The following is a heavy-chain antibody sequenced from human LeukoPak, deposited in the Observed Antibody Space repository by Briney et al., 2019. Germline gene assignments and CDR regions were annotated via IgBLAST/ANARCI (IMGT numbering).Heavy chain of an antibody. CDR3: ARELRDCYTGPHDF. CDR1: GGTFSSYA. J-gene: IGHJ4*02. Sequence: SVKVSCKASGGTFSSYAISWVRQPPGQGLEWMGGIIPIFGTANYAQKFQGRVTITTDESTSTAYMELSSLRSEDTAVYYCARELRDCYTGPHDFWGQGTLVTVSS. V-gene: IGHV1-69*05. CDR2: IIPIFGTA. D-gene: IGHD5-24*01.